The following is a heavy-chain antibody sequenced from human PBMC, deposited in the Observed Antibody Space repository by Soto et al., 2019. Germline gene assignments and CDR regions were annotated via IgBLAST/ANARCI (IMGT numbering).Heavy chain of an antibody. D-gene: IGHD6-19*01. CDR2: ISAYNGNT. V-gene: IGHV1-18*01. Sequence: ASVKVSCKASGYTFTSYGISWVRQAPGQGLEWMGWISAYNGNTNYAQKLQGRVTMTTDTSTSTAYMELRSLRSDDTAVYYCAYLSSSGWYGWLDPWGQGTLVTVSS. J-gene: IGHJ5*02. CDR1: GYTFTSYG. CDR3: AYLSSSGWYGWLDP.